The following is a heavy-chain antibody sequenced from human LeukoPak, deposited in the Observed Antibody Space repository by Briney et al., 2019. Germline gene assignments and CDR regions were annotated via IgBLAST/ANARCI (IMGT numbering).Heavy chain of an antibody. CDR1: GFTFSSYG. J-gene: IGHJ3*02. CDR2: IWYDGSNK. V-gene: IGHV3-33*01. Sequence: PGGSLILSCAASGFTFSSYGTHWVRQAPGKGLEWVAVIWYDGSNKYYADSVKGRFTISRDNSKNTLYLQMNSLRAEDTAVYYCARAEGYYDSSGNDAFDIWGQGTMVTVSS. D-gene: IGHD3-22*01. CDR3: ARAEGYYDSSGNDAFDI.